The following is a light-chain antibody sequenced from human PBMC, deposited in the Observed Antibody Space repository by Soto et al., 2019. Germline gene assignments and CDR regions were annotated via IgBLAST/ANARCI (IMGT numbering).Light chain of an antibody. CDR2: GAS. V-gene: IGKV3-15*01. Sequence: EIVMTQSPATLSVSPGERATLSYRASQSVSSNLAWYQQKPGQAPRLLIYGASTRATGIPARFSGSGSGTEFALTISSLQTEDFAVYYCQQYNNWPPGTFGHGTKVEIK. J-gene: IGKJ1*01. CDR1: QSVSSN. CDR3: QQYNNWPPGT.